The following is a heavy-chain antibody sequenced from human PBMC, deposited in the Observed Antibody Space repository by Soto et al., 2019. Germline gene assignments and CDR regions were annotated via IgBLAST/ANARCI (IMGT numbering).Heavy chain of an antibody. CDR3: AKRFSSYDFWSGYPEFDY. V-gene: IGHV3-23*01. CDR2: ISGSGGST. CDR1: GFTFSSYA. J-gene: IGHJ4*02. Sequence: PGGSLRLSCAASGFTFSSYAMSWVRQAPGKGLEWVSAISGSGGSTYYADSVKGRFTISRDNSKNTLYLQMNSLRAEDTAVYYCAKRFSSYDFWSGYPEFDYWGQGTLVTSPQ. D-gene: IGHD3-3*01.